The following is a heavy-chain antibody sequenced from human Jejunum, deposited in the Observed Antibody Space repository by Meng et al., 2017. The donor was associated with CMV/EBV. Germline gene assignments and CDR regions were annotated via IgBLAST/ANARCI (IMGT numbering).Heavy chain of an antibody. CDR3: VRDRFSGYCTGSSCPGVYYGMDV. V-gene: IGHV3-7*01. CDR2: IKQDGSET. J-gene: IGHJ6*02. Sequence: MSWVRQAPGTGLEWVANIKQDGSETYYVDSVKGRFTVSRDNAKNSVYLQMNSLRAEDTAVYYCVRDRFSGYCTGSSCPGVYYGMDVWGQGTTVTVSS. D-gene: IGHD2-15*01.